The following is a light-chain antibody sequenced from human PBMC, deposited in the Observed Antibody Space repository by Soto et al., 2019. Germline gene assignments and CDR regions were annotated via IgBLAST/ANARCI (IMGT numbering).Light chain of an antibody. CDR2: GAS. CDR1: QSVSSSY. V-gene: IGKV3-20*01. J-gene: IGKJ2*01. Sequence: EIVLTQSPGTLSLSPGERATLSCRASQSVSSSYLAWYQQKPDQAPRLLIYGASSRATGIPDRFSGSGSGTDFTLTISRLVPEDFAVYYCQQYGSSSVTFGQGTKVDIK. CDR3: QQYGSSSVT.